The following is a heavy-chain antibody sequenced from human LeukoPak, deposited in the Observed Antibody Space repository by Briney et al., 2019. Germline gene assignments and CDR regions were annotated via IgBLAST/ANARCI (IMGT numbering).Heavy chain of an antibody. CDR2: IYYSGST. CDR1: GGSISSGGYY. CDR3: AREVAGSNWFDP. D-gene: IGHD3-10*01. V-gene: IGHV4-31*03. Sequence: SQTLSLTCTVSGGSISSGGYYWSWIRQHPGKGLEWIGYIYYSGSTYYNPSLKSRVTISVDTSKNQFSLKLSPVTAADTAVYYCAREVAGSNWFDPWGQGTLVTVSS. J-gene: IGHJ5*02.